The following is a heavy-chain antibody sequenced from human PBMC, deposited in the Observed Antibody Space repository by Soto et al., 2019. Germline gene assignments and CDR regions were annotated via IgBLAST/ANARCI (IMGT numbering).Heavy chain of an antibody. CDR1: GFTFSIFA. V-gene: IGHV3-23*01. CDR2: TSGSGGST. J-gene: IGHJ4*02. Sequence: GGSLRLSCAASGFTFSIFAISWVRQSPGKGLEWVSTTSGSGGSTYYADAVKGRFTISRDNSMGTLYLQMKSLRVEDTAIYYCAKEVSLGCNMYLGYWGQGALVNVSS. CDR3: AKEVSLGCNMYLGY. D-gene: IGHD2-2*01.